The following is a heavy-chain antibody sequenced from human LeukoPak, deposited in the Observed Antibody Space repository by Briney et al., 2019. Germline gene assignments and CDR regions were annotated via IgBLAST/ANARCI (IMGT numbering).Heavy chain of an antibody. CDR1: GFTFSSYA. J-gene: IGHJ4*02. CDR3: AKNLYYDILTTWDY. CDR2: VTNSGDIT. V-gene: IGHV3-23*05. D-gene: IGHD3-9*01. Sequence: GGSLRLSCAASGFTFSSYAMSWVRQAPGKGLEWVSGVTNSGDITYYANSVKGRFTISRDNSKNTLYLQMNSLRADDTAVYYCAKNLYYDILTTWDYWGQGTLVTVSS.